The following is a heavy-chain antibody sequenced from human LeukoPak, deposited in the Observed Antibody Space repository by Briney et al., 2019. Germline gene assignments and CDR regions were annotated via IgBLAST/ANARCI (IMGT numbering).Heavy chain of an antibody. J-gene: IGHJ4*02. CDR2: IYYSGST. V-gene: IGHV4-34*01. CDR3: AREGERRDYYDSSGYND. D-gene: IGHD3-22*01. CDR1: GGSFSGYY. Sequence: SETLSLTCAVYGGSFSGYYWSWIRQPPGKGLEWIGSIYYSGSTYYNPSLKSRVTISVDTSKNQFSLKLSSVTAADTAVYYCAREGERRDYYDSSGYNDWGQGTLVTVSS.